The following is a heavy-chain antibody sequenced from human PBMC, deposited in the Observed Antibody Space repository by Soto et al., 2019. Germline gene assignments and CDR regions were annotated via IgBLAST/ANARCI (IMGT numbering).Heavy chain of an antibody. CDR2: IKSKTDGGTT. D-gene: IGHD2-2*01. V-gene: IGHV3-15*07. Sequence: GGSLRLSCAASGFPFSNAWMNWVRPDPGKGLEWVGRIKSKTDGGTTDYAAPVKGRFTISRDDSKNTLYLQMNSLKTEDTAVYYCTTAVLFYGMDVWGHGTTVTVSS. CDR1: GFPFSNAW. J-gene: IGHJ6*02. CDR3: TTAVLFYGMDV.